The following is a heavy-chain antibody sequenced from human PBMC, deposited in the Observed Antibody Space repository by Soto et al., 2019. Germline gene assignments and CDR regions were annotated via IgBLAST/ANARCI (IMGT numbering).Heavy chain of an antibody. J-gene: IGHJ4*02. Sequence: QLQLQESGPGLVKPSETLSLTCTVSGGSISSSSYYWGWIRQTPGKGLEWIGSIYYSGSTYYNPSLKSRVTISVDTSKNQFSLKLSSVTAADTAVYYCARHTPAICISDHWGQGTLVTVSS. CDR2: IYYSGST. D-gene: IGHD2-15*01. V-gene: IGHV4-39*01. CDR1: GGSISSSSYY. CDR3: ARHTPAICISDH.